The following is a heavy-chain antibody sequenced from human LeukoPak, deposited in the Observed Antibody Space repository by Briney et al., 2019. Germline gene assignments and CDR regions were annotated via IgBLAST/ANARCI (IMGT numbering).Heavy chain of an antibody. J-gene: IGHJ4*02. CDR2: ISYSGNT. Sequence: PSETLSLTCTVSIGTISSGSYYWGWIRQPPGRGLEWIGSISYSGNTYYNASLKSRVIISVDTSTDQFSLKVGFVTAADTAVYYCARHDCGGDCYSSGLIDYWGQGILVTVSS. CDR1: IGTISSGSYY. CDR3: ARHDCGGDCYSSGLIDY. V-gene: IGHV4-39*01. D-gene: IGHD2-21*02.